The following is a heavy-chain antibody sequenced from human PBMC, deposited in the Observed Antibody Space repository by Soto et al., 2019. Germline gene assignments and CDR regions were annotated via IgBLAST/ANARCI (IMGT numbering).Heavy chain of an antibody. CDR3: ALPYYYDSSAPDY. CDR1: GFTFSSYW. D-gene: IGHD3-22*01. V-gene: IGHV3-74*01. Sequence: GGSLRLSCAASGFTFSSYWMHWVRQAPGKGLVWVSRINSDGSSTSYADSVKGRFTISRDNAKNTLYLQMNSLRAEDTAVYYCALPYYYDSSAPDYWGQGTLVTVSS. J-gene: IGHJ4*02. CDR2: INSDGSST.